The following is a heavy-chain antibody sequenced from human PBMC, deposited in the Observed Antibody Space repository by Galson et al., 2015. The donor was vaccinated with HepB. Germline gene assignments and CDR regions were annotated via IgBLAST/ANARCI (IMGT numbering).Heavy chain of an antibody. J-gene: IGHJ4*02. Sequence: SLRLSCAASTFIFSTYSMDWVRQAPGKGLEWVSYISSSSTTIYYADSVKGRFTISRDNAKNSLYLQMNSLRVEDTALYYCARDRAVITLGAFDYWGQGTLVTVSS. CDR2: ISSSSTTI. D-gene: IGHD3-16*01. CDR1: TFIFSTYS. CDR3: ARDRAVITLGAFDY. V-gene: IGHV3-48*04.